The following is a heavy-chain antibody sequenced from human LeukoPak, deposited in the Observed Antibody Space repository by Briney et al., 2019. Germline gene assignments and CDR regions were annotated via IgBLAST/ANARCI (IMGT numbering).Heavy chain of an antibody. CDR1: GFTFSTYS. CDR2: IISSSSYI. J-gene: IGHJ4*02. V-gene: IGHV3-21*01. Sequence: GGSLRLSCAASGFTFSTYSMNWVRQAPGKGLEWDSSIISSSSYIYYADSVKGRFTISRDNAKNSLYLQMNSLRAEDTAVYYCARDPQYGSGGSCYSFDYWGQGTLVTVSS. CDR3: ARDPQYGSGGSCYSFDY. D-gene: IGHD2-15*01.